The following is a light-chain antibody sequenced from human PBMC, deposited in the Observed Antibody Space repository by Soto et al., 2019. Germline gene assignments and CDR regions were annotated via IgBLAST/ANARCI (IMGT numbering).Light chain of an antibody. V-gene: IGKV1-39*01. J-gene: IGKJ1*01. CDR3: QQSYSTPPT. CDR1: QSISSY. Sequence: DIPMTQSPSSLSASVGDRVTIPCRASQSISSYLNWYQQKPGKAPKLLIYAASSLQSGVPSRFSGSGSGTDFTLTISSLQPEDFATYYCQQSYSTPPTFGQGTKVDIK. CDR2: AAS.